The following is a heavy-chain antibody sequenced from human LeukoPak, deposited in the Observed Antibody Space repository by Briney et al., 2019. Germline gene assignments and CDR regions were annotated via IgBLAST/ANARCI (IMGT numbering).Heavy chain of an antibody. CDR1: GGSFSGYY. J-gene: IGHJ5*02. CDR2: INHSGST. V-gene: IGHV4-34*01. Sequence: PSETLSLTCAVYGGSFSGYYWSWIRQLPGKGLEWIGEINHSGSTNYNPSLKSRVTISVDTSKNQFSLKLSSVTAADTAVYYCARGRSLFDPWGQGTLVTVSS. CDR3: ARGRSLFDP.